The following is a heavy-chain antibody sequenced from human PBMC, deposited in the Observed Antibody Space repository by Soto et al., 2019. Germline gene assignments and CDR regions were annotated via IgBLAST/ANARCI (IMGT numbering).Heavy chain of an antibody. Sequence: QPGGSLRLSCAASGFTFSSYGMHWVRQAPGKGLEWVAVISYDGSNKYYADSAKGRFTISRDNSKNTLYLQMNSLRAEDTAVYYCAKDRDYYDSSGFFDYWGQGTLVTVSS. CDR2: ISYDGSNK. D-gene: IGHD3-22*01. V-gene: IGHV3-30*18. J-gene: IGHJ4*02. CDR3: AKDRDYYDSSGFFDY. CDR1: GFTFSSYG.